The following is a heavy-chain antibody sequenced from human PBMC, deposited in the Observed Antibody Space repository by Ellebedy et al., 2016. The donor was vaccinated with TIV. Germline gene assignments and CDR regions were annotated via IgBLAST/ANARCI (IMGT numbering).Heavy chain of an antibody. D-gene: IGHD3-16*01. CDR1: GFTFSGYG. Sequence: GESLKISCAAPGFTFSGYGMHWVRQTPGKGLEWLAVISYNGNSHFYADSVNGRITISRDNSKNTLYLQMNSLRAEDTAVYYCAKDLRPLWGGAMDSWGRGALVTVSS. CDR2: ISYNGNSH. CDR3: AKDLRPLWGGAMDS. V-gene: IGHV3-30*18. J-gene: IGHJ4*02.